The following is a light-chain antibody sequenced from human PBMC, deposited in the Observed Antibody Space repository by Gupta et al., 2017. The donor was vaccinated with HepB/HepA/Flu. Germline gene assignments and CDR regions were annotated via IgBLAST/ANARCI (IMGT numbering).Light chain of an antibody. CDR3: QQTDSIPNT. J-gene: IGKJ2*01. Sequence: DIQMTQSPSSLSASVRARVTITCRASQSISTSLNWYQQRPGKAPNLLIYAASSLEGGVPSRFSGSGSGTDFTLTISRLQPEDFATYYCQQTDSIPNTFGQGTKVEIK. CDR1: QSISTS. CDR2: AAS. V-gene: IGKV1-39*01.